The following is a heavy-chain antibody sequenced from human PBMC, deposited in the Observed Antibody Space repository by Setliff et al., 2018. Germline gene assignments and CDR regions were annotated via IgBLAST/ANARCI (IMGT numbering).Heavy chain of an antibody. CDR1: GGSISSSNW. Sequence: TLSLTCAVSGGSISSSNWWSWVRQPPGQALEWLARIDWDDDKYYSTSLKTRLTISKDTSKNQVVLTMTNMDPVDTATYYCARAKLSYYYMDVWGKGTTVTVS. J-gene: IGHJ6*03. V-gene: IGHV2-70*18. D-gene: IGHD2-15*01. CDR2: IDWDDDK. CDR3: ARAKLSYYYMDV.